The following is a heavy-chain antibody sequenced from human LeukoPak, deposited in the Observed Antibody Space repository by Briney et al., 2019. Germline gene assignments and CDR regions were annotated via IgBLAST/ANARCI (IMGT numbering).Heavy chain of an antibody. Sequence: SETLSLTCTVSGGSFSSYYWSWIRQPPGKGLEWIGYIYYSGSTNYNPSLKSRVTISVDTSKNQFSLKLSSVTAADTAVYYCARAFRGYSGYEPPGYWGQGTLVTVSS. CDR2: IYYSGST. CDR3: ARAFRGYSGYEPPGY. J-gene: IGHJ4*02. V-gene: IGHV4-59*01. CDR1: GGSFSSYY. D-gene: IGHD5-12*01.